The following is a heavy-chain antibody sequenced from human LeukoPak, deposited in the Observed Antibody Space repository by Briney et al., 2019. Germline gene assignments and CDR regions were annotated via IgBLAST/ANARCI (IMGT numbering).Heavy chain of an antibody. V-gene: IGHV3-21*01. J-gene: IGHJ4*02. D-gene: IGHD3-10*01. CDR3: ARAMQHYYGSGITNTFDY. CDR2: ISSSSSYI. Sequence: GGSLRLSCAASGFTFSSYSMNWVRQAPGKGLEWVSSISSSSSYIYYADSVKGRFTISRDNAKNSLYLQMNSLRAEDTAVYYCARAMQHYYGSGITNTFDYWGQGTPVTVSS. CDR1: GFTFSSYS.